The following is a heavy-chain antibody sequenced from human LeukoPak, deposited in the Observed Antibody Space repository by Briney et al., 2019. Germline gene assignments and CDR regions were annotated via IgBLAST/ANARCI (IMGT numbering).Heavy chain of an antibody. CDR2: INHSGST. Sequence: SETLSLTCSVEGGSFSGYYWSWIRQPPGNGLEWIGEINHSGSTNYNPSLKSRVTISVDTSKNQFSLKLSSVTAADTAVFFRAEDGIRDFDWLSVHYFDYWGQGTLVTVSS. J-gene: IGHJ4*02. CDR1: GGSFSGYY. CDR3: AEDGIRDFDWLSVHYFDY. V-gene: IGHV4-34*01. D-gene: IGHD3-9*01.